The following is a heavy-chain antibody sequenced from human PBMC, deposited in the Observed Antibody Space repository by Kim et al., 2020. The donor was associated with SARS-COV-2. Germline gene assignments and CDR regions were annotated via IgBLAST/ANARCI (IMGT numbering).Heavy chain of an antibody. J-gene: IGHJ6*02. D-gene: IGHD4-17*01. CDR3: TRGSTTSVHFYYGMDV. Sequence: ESLKRQFTISRDNSKHTLYLHMNSLSPEDTAIYYCTRGSTTSVHFYYGMDVWGQGTTVTVSS. V-gene: IGHV3-23*01.